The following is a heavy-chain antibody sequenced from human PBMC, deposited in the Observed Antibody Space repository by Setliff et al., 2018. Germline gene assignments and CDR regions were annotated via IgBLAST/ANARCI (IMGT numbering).Heavy chain of an antibody. D-gene: IGHD3-16*02. V-gene: IGHV4-4*02. CDR1: GSSITSSNW. CDR2: IFHSGST. CDR3: ARLESLGDLSLYGLWFDP. J-gene: IGHJ5*02. Sequence: PSETLSLTCAVSGSSITSSNWWSWVRQPPGKGLEWIGRIFHSGSTHYNPSLKSRLTISVDQSKNQFSLKLKSVTAADTAVYYCARLESLGDLSLYGLWFDPWGQGTLVTVSS.